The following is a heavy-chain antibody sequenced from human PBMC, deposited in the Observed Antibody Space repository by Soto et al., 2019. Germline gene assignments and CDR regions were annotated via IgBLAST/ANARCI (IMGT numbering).Heavy chain of an antibody. D-gene: IGHD6-19*01. V-gene: IGHV3-15*01. Sequence: EVQLVESGGGLVKPGGSLRLSCVISGISLDSAWINWVRQAPGKGLEWVAQAKRKAAGGAIDYAEHVKGRFTISRDDSRNMAYLQMNSLNIEDTALYYCTTGYGSDWYGWGQGTLVTVSS. CDR1: GISLDSAW. J-gene: IGHJ4*02. CDR2: AKRKAAGGAI. CDR3: TTGYGSDWYG.